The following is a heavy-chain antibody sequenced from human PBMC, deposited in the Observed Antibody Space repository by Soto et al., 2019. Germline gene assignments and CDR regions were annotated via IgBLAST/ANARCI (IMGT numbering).Heavy chain of an antibody. CDR3: ARELSSAHINYYDF. D-gene: IGHD3-10*01. CDR1: GGSISLERCC. CDR2: VAHTGAT. Sequence: QVQLQESGPGLVKPSETLSLTCTVAGGSISLERCCWTWIRQPPGKGLEWIGYVAHTGATNYNPSLQSRVNISVDTSRNQFSLKLRSLTAADTAVYFCARELSSAHINYYDFWGQGTLVSVSA. V-gene: IGHV4-61*01. J-gene: IGHJ4*02.